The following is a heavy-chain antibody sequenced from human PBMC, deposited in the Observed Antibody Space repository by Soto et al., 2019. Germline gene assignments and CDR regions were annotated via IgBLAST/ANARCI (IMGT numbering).Heavy chain of an antibody. CDR3: ATEKIRYTLRYFDSFEY. J-gene: IGHJ4*02. Sequence: ASVKVSCKVSGYTLTELSMHWVRQAPGKGLEWMGGFDPEDGETIYAQKFQGRVTMTEDTSTDTAYMELSSLRSEDTAVYYCATEKIRYTLRYFDSFEYWGQGTLVTVSS. CDR2: FDPEDGET. CDR1: GYTLTELS. D-gene: IGHD3-9*01. V-gene: IGHV1-24*01.